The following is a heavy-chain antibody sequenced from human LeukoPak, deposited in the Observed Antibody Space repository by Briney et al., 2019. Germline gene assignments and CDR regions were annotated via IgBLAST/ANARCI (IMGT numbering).Heavy chain of an antibody. J-gene: IGHJ4*02. CDR2: IYYSGST. Sequence: KPSETLSLTCTVSGGSISSSSYYRGWIRQPPGKGLEWIGSIYYSGSTYYNPSLKSRVTISVDTSKNQFSLKLSSVTAADTAVYYCARLLGWELYYFDYWGQGTLVTVSS. CDR1: GGSISSSSYY. D-gene: IGHD1-26*01. CDR3: ARLLGWELYYFDY. V-gene: IGHV4-39*01.